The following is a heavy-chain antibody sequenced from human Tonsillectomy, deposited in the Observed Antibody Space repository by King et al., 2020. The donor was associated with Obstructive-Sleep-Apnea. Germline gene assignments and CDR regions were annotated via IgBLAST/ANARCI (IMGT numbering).Heavy chain of an antibody. J-gene: IGHJ3*02. CDR2: IYYSGST. D-gene: IGHD2-15*01. V-gene: IGHV4-59*08. CDR1: GASISSYY. CDR3: ARHDIDGEDAFDI. Sequence: VQRQEAGPGLVKPSETLSLTCTVSGASISSYYWSWIRQPPGKGLEWIGYIYYSGSTNYNPSLRSRVTIFIDKSKNQFSLNLNSVTGADSAVYYCARHDIDGEDAFDIWGQGTMVTVSS.